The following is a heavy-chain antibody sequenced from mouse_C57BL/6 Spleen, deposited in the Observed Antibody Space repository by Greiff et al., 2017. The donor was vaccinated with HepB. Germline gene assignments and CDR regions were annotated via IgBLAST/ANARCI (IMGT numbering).Heavy chain of an antibody. CDR1: GYAFSSSW. Sequence: QVHVKQSGPELVKPGASVKISCKASGYAFSSSWMNWVKQRPGKGLEWIGRIYPGDGDTNYNGKFKGKATLTADKSSSTAYMQLSSLTSEDSAVYFCANYYGSSPPWFAYWGQGTLVTVSA. J-gene: IGHJ3*01. D-gene: IGHD1-1*01. CDR3: ANYYGSSPPWFAY. V-gene: IGHV1-82*01. CDR2: IYPGDGDT.